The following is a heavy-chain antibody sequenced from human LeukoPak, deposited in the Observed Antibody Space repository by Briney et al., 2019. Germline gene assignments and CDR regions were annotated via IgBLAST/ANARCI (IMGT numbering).Heavy chain of an antibody. CDR3: AREGGPYRPLDY. V-gene: IGHV4-34*01. J-gene: IGHJ4*02. CDR1: GGSFRGYY. CDR2: VHLSGRT. Sequence: SETLSLTCAVYGGSFRGYYWSWIRQPPGEGLEWIGEVHLSGRTNYNPSLESRVTMSVDMSENHISLKLTSVTAADTAVYYCAREGGPYRPLDYSGQGTLVTVSS.